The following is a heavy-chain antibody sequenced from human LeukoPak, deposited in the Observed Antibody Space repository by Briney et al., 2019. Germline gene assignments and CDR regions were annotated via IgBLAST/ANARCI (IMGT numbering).Heavy chain of an antibody. V-gene: IGHV3-23*01. CDR1: GFTFSNFA. D-gene: IGHD6-19*01. J-gene: IGHJ4*02. CDR2: ISGSGGST. Sequence: GGCLRRSCAASGFTFSNFAMNWVRQAPGKGLEWVSTISGSGGSTYYADSVKGRFTISRDNSKNTLYLQMNSLRAEDTAVYYCAKMVHTEQWLVPIAYWDQGTLVTVSS. CDR3: AKMVHTEQWLVPIAY.